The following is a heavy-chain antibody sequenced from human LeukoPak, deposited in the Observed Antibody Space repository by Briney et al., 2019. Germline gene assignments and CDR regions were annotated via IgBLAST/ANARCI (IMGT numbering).Heavy chain of an antibody. CDR3: ARGDCSDYVANWFEP. V-gene: IGHV4-39*01. D-gene: IGHD4-11*01. CDR1: GGSISSHNYY. Sequence: SETLSLTCTVSGGSISSHNYYWGWIRHPPGKGLVWCGSIYSSGSTYYNPSLKSRVTISVDTSKNQFSLKLNSVTAADTAVYYCARGDCSDYVANWFEPWGQGTLVTVSS. J-gene: IGHJ5*02. CDR2: IYSSGST.